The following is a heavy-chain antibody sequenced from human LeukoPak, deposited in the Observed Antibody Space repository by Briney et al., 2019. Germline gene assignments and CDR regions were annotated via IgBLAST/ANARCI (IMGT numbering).Heavy chain of an antibody. D-gene: IGHD3-22*01. J-gene: IGHJ3*02. CDR3: AREVEYYDSSGYRPHAFDI. CDR1: GGSFSGYC. CDR2: INHSGST. V-gene: IGHV4-34*01. Sequence: SETLSLTCAVYGGSFSGYCWSWIRQPPGKGLEWIGEINHSGSTNYNPSLKSRVTISVDTSKNQFSLKLISVTAADTAVYYCAREVEYYDSSGYRPHAFDIWGQGTVVTVSS.